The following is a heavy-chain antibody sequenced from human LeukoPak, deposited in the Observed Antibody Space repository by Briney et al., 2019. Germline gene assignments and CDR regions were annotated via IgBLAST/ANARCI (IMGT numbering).Heavy chain of an antibody. V-gene: IGHV4-39*07. CDR3: ARTTEGYCRGRSCYSYYYYMDV. CDR1: GGSISSSSYY. Sequence: TSETLSLTCTVSGGSISSSSYYWGWIRQPPGKGLEWTGSIYYSGSTYYNPSLESRVTISVDMSKNQFSLRLSSVTAADTAVYYCARTTEGYCRGRSCYSYYYYMDVWGKGTTVTVSS. CDR2: IYYSGST. D-gene: IGHD2-15*01. J-gene: IGHJ6*03.